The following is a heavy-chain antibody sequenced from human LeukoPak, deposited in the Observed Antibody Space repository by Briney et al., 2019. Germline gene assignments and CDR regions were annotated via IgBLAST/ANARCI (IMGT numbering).Heavy chain of an antibody. CDR1: GFRDFTFSGYE. D-gene: IGHD1-1*01. V-gene: IGHV3-48*03. Sequence: GGSLRLSCAVSGFRDFTFSGYEMNWVRQAPGKGLEWVSYISSSGSTIYYADSVKGRFTISRDNAKNSLYVQMNSLRAEDTAVYYCARGASNWNFDYYGMDVWGQGTTVTVSS. J-gene: IGHJ6*02. CDR3: ARGASNWNFDYYGMDV. CDR2: ISSSGSTI.